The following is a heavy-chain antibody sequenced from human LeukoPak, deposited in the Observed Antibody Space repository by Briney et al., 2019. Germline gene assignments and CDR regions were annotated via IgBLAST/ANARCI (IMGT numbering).Heavy chain of an antibody. V-gene: IGHV1-69*04. Sequence: SVKVSCKASGGTFSSYAISWVRQAPGQGLEWMGTIIPIFGMANYAQKFQGRVTITADKSTSTAYMELSSLRSEDTAVYYCARVGYCSGGSCYSDWFDPWGQGTLVTVSS. CDR2: IIPIFGMA. J-gene: IGHJ5*02. CDR3: ARVGYCSGGSCYSDWFDP. CDR1: GGTFSSYA. D-gene: IGHD2-15*01.